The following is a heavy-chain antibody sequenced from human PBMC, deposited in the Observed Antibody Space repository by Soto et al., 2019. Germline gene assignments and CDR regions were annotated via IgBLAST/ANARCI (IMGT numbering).Heavy chain of an antibody. Sequence: QVQLVQSGAEVKEPGSSVKVSCKASGGTFNSDTINWVRQAPGQGLEWMGRINSILGISNYAQKFQGRIAITADKSTNSGYMELSSLRSEDTAVYYCARGPVRGMGGDSWGQRTLVTVSS. D-gene: IGHD3-16*01. CDR3: ARGPVRGMGGDS. V-gene: IGHV1-69*02. J-gene: IGHJ5*01. CDR1: GGTFNSDT. CDR2: INSILGIS.